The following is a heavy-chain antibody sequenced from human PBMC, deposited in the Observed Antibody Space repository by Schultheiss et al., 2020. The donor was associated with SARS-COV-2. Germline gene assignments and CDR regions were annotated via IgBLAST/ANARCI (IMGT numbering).Heavy chain of an antibody. CDR3: ARGWAKDY. CDR1: GFTFDDYA. D-gene: IGHD4/OR15-4a*01. CDR2: ISWNSGSI. J-gene: IGHJ4*02. V-gene: IGHV3-9*01. Sequence: GGSLRLSCAASGFTFDDYAMHWVRQAPGKGLEWVSGISWNSGSIGYADSVKGRFTISRDNSKNTLYLQMNSLRVEDTAVYYCARGWAKDYWGQGTLVTVSS.